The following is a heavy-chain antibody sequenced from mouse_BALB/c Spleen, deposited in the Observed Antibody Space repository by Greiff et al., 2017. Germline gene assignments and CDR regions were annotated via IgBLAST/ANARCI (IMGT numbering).Heavy chain of an antibody. CDR2: INSNGGST. V-gene: IGHV5-6-3*01. CDR3: ARDTGLWSSMDY. Sequence: EVKLMESGGGLVKPGGSLKLSCAASGFTFSSYGMSWVRQTPDKRLELVATINSNGGSTYYPDSVKGRFTISRDNAKNTLYLQMSSLKSEDTAMYYCARDTGLWSSMDYWGQGTSVTVSS. CDR1: GFTFSSYG. J-gene: IGHJ4*01. D-gene: IGHD1-1*02.